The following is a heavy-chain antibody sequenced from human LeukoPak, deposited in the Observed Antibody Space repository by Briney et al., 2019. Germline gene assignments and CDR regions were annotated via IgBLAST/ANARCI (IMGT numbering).Heavy chain of an antibody. CDR2: INPNSGGT. V-gene: IGHV1-2*02. CDR1: GYTFTGYY. Sequence: ASVKVSCKASGYTFTGYYMHWVRQAPGQGLEWMGWINPNSGGTNYAQKFQGRVTMTRDTSISTAYMELSRLRSDDTAVYYCARDRDSSSWSDAFDIWGQGTMVTVPS. CDR3: ARDRDSSSWSDAFDI. J-gene: IGHJ3*02. D-gene: IGHD6-13*01.